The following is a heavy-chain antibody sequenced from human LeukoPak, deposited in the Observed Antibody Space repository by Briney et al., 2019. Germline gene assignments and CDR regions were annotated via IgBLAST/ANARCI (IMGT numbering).Heavy chain of an antibody. D-gene: IGHD4-17*01. J-gene: IGHJ3*02. CDR3: AREGDGDLDAFDI. CDR1: GGSFSNYY. Sequence: SETLSLTCAVYGGSFSNYYWSWIRQPPGKGLEWIGKINHSGSTNYNPSLKSRVTISVDTSKNQFSLKLSSVTAADTAVYYCAREGDGDLDAFDIWGQGTMVTVSS. V-gene: IGHV4-34*01. CDR2: INHSGST.